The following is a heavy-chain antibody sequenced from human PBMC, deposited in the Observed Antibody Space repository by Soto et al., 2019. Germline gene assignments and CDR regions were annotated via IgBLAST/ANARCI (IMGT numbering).Heavy chain of an antibody. D-gene: IGHD6-6*01. V-gene: IGHV3-7*05. CDR2: IKQDGSEK. J-gene: IGHJ5*02. CDR1: GFTFSRYW. Sequence: GGSLRLSCVASGFTFSRYWMSWVRQAPGKGLESVANIKQDGSEKNYVDSVEGRFTVSRDNAKNSLYLQMNSLRAEDTAVYYCARYGSSTGWFDPWGQGTLVTVSS. CDR3: ARYGSSTGWFDP.